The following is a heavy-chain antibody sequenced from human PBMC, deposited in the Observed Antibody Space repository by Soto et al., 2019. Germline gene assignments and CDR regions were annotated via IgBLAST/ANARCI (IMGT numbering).Heavy chain of an antibody. V-gene: IGHV4-61*08. CDR3: AREHYGNSAWFDP. Sequence: SETLSLTYAVSGGSISSGGYYWTWIRQPPGKGLEWIGYVYYSGNTNYNPSLKSRVTISVDTSKNQFSLKLGSVTAADTAVYYCAREHYGNSAWFDPWGQGTLVTVSS. J-gene: IGHJ5*02. D-gene: IGHD3-10*01. CDR1: GGSISSGGYY. CDR2: VYYSGNT.